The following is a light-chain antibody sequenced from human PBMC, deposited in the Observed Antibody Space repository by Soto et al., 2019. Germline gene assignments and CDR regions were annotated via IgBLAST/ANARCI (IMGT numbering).Light chain of an antibody. J-gene: IGKJ2*01. Sequence: EIVMTQSPATLPVTPGERITLSCRASQPIGINLAWYQQKPGQAPRFLVFVESNRATGGPDRFSVSGSGTEFTLTISSLQSDDLGTYFCQQYESWPFTFGPGTKV. CDR3: QQYESWPFT. CDR2: VES. V-gene: IGKV3-15*01. CDR1: QPIGIN.